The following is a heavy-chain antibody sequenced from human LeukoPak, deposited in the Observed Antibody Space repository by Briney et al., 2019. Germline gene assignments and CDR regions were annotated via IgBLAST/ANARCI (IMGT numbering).Heavy chain of an antibody. CDR1: GGSFSGYY. V-gene: IGHV4-34*01. J-gene: IGHJ6*03. CDR2: INHSGST. Sequence: PSETLSLTCAVYGGSFSGYYWSWIRQPPGKGLEWIGEINHSGSTNYNPSLKSRVTISVDTSKNQFSPKLSSVTAEDTAVYYCARGITIFGVVMTGYYYYMDVWGKGTTVTVSS. CDR3: ARGITIFGVVMTGYYYYMDV. D-gene: IGHD3-3*01.